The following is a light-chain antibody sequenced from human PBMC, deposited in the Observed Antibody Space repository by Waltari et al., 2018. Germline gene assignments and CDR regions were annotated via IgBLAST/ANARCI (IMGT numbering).Light chain of an antibody. CDR1: KLGDKY. V-gene: IGLV3-1*01. CDR3: QAWDSSTAV. J-gene: IGLJ2*01. Sequence: SYELTQPPSVSVSPGQTASITCSGAKLGDKYTCWYQQKPGQSPLVVIYQDTKRPSGIPERFSGSNSGNTATLTISGTQAMDEADYYCQAWDSSTAVFGGGTKLTVL. CDR2: QDT.